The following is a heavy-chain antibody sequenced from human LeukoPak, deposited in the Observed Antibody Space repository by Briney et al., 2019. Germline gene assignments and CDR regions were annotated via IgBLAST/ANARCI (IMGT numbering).Heavy chain of an antibody. CDR1: GFIFSNYG. Sequence: GGSLRLSCEASGFIFSNYGMHWVCQTPGKGLEWVAVIAYDGSRAFYADSVKGRFTISRDNSKNTMSVQMDDLRAEDTAVYYCTRYNNDHFDYWGQGTLVTVSS. CDR3: TRYNNDHFDY. D-gene: IGHD1-14*01. V-gene: IGHV3-33*01. CDR2: IAYDGSRA. J-gene: IGHJ4*02.